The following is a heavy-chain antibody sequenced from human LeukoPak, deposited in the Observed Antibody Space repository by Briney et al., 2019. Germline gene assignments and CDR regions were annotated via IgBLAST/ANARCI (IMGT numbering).Heavy chain of an antibody. J-gene: IGHJ4*02. D-gene: IGHD2-15*01. CDR1: GFTFSSYA. Sequence: GGSLRLSCAASGFTFSSYAMSWVRQAPGKGLEWVSAISGSGGSTYNADSVKGRFTISRDNSKNTLYLQMNSLRAEDTAVYYCAKGGGYCSGGSCYSEFDYWGQGTLVTVSS. CDR3: AKGGGYCSGGSCYSEFDY. CDR2: ISGSGGST. V-gene: IGHV3-23*01.